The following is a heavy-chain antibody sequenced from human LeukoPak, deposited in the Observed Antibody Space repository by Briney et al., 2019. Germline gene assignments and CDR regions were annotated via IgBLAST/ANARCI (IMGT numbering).Heavy chain of an antibody. CDR2: IYYSGST. J-gene: IGHJ5*02. Sequence: SETLSLTCTVSGGSISSYYWSWIRQPPGKGLEWIAYIYYSGSTNFNPSLKSRGTISIDTSKNQSSLKLSSVTAADTAMYYCARAPDYRWFDPWGQGTLVTVSS. CDR1: GGSISSYY. V-gene: IGHV4-59*01. D-gene: IGHD4/OR15-4a*01. CDR3: ARAPDYRWFDP.